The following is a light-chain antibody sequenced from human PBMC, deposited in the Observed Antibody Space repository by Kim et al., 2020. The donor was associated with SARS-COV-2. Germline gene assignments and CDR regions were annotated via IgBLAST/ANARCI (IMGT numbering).Light chain of an antibody. Sequence: FTFLIPDATSNTEAIPVHCYQQSQEPPPNLLTFVNSRRPSGSPDRFSGSQSGPSPSLATIGLQSEDEADYYWETWDNSLNAWVFGGGTQLTFL. CDR2: VNS. V-gene: IGLV1-44*01. CDR1: TSNTEAIP. J-gene: IGLJ3*02. CDR3: ETWDNSLNAWV.